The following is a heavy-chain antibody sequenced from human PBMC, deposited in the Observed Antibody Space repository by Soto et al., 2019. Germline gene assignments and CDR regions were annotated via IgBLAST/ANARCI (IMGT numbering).Heavy chain of an antibody. J-gene: IGHJ6*03. Sequence: QVQLQQWGAGLLKPSETLSLTCAVYGGSFSGYYWSWIRQPPGKGLEWIGEINHSGSTNYNPSLKSRVTISVDTSKNQFSLKLSSVTAADTAVYYCARGDQMITFGGVLQTRDYYYYMDVWGKGTTVTVSS. CDR2: INHSGST. CDR3: ARGDQMITFGGVLQTRDYYYYMDV. CDR1: GGSFSGYY. V-gene: IGHV4-34*01. D-gene: IGHD3-16*01.